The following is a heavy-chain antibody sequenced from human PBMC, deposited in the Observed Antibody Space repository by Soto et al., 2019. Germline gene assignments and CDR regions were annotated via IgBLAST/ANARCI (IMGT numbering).Heavy chain of an antibody. J-gene: IGHJ3*02. CDR2: IIPILGIA. CDR1: VGTFSSYA. CDR3: ARDRIGYSSSNGAFDI. V-gene: IGHV1-69*10. Sequence: ASVKVSCKASVGTFSSYAISWVRQAPGQGREWMGGIIPILGIANYAQNFQGRVTITADKSTSTAYMELSSLRSEDTAVYYCARDRIGYSSSNGAFDIWGQGTMVTVSS. D-gene: IGHD6-6*01.